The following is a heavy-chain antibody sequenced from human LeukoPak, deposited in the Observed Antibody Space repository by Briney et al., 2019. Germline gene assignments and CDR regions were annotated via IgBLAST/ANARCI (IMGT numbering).Heavy chain of an antibody. CDR2: INHSGST. J-gene: IGHJ4*02. CDR3: ARVVSIAAPFPDY. D-gene: IGHD6-6*01. CDR1: GGSFSGYY. Sequence: PSETLSLTRAVYGGSFSGYYWSWIRQPPGKGLEWIGEINHSGSTNYNPSLKSRVTISVDTSKNQFSLKLSSVTAADTAVYYCARVVSIAAPFPDYWGQGTLVTVSS. V-gene: IGHV4-34*01.